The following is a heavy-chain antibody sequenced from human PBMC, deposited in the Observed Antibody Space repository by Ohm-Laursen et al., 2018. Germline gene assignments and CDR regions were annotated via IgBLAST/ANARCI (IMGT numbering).Heavy chain of an antibody. CDR1: GYTFTTYD. Sequence: GASVKASRKASGYTFTTYDITWVRQAAGQGPEWMGWMNPNSGNTGYAQKFRDRVTMTSDTSISTAYMELYGLTSEDTAAYYCARAVRNQLVSDYWGQGTLVTVSS. V-gene: IGHV1-8*02. CDR3: ARAVRNQLVSDY. J-gene: IGHJ4*02. CDR2: MNPNSGNT. D-gene: IGHD1-1*01.